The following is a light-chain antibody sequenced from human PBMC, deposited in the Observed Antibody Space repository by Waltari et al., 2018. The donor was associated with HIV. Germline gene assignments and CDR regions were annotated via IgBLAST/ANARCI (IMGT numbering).Light chain of an antibody. J-gene: IGLJ2*01. V-gene: IGLV1-51*01. CDR1: SSNIGHNF. Sequence: QSVLTQPPSVSAAPGQTVSISCSGFSSNIGHNFVSWSHQLPGNAPKLPIFDKNKRPSGIPDRLSTSMSGTSATLAISGLQTGDEGDYYCGTWDNSLKTVVFGGGTKVTVL. CDR3: GTWDNSLKTVV. CDR2: DKN.